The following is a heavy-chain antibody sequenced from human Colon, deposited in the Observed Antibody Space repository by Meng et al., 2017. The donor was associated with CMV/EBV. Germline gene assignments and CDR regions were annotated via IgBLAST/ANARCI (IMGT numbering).Heavy chain of an antibody. CDR1: GYTFSGYY. J-gene: IGHJ4*02. CDR3: AIAYCRDDCPRGGFDY. V-gene: IGHV1-2*02. CDR2: INPNSGDT. D-gene: IGHD2-21*01. Sequence: ASVLVSCKASGYTFSGYYMNWVRQAPGQGLEWMGWINPNSGDTNYAQKFQGRVTVTRDTSITTAYMDLSRLRSDDTAVYYCAIAYCRDDCPRGGFDYWGQGTLVTVSS.